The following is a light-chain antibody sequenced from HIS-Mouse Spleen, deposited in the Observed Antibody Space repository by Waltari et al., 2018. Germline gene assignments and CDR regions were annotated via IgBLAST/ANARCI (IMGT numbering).Light chain of an antibody. J-gene: IGLJ2*01. CDR3: YSTDSSGNHRV. Sequence: SYELTQPPSVSVPPGQTARIPCSGDALPKKYASWYQQKSGQAPVLVIYEDSKRPSGIPERFSGSSSGTMATLTISGAQVEDEADYYCYSTDSSGNHRVFGGGTKLTVL. V-gene: IGLV3-10*01. CDR1: ALPKKY. CDR2: EDS.